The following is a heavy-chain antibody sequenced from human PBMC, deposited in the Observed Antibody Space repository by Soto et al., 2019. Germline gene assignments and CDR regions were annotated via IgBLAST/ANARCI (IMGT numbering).Heavy chain of an antibody. V-gene: IGHV3-53*01. J-gene: IGHJ4*02. CDR1: GVSVSNSY. CDR2: IYSGGST. Sequence: PGGSLRLSCVASGVSVSNSYMSWVRQAPGKGLEWVSVIYSGGSTYYADSVKGRFTISRDNSKNTVYLQVNSLRGEDTAVYYCARVGKPMVIGNYFDYWGQGTLVTAPQ. D-gene: IGHD3-10*01. CDR3: ARVGKPMVIGNYFDY.